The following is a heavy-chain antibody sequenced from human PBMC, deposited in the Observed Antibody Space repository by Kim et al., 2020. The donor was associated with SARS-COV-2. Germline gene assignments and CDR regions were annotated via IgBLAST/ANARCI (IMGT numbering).Heavy chain of an antibody. CDR1: GFTFSSYG. CDR3: ARDLPAAAGMYYYYGMDV. CDR2: ISYDGSNK. J-gene: IGHJ6*02. V-gene: IGHV3-33*05. D-gene: IGHD6-13*01. Sequence: GGSLRLSCAASGFTFSSYGMHWVRQAPGKGLEWVAVISYDGSNKYYADSVKGRFTISRDNSKNTLYLQMNSLRAEDTAVYYCARDLPAAAGMYYYYGMDVWGQGTTVTVSS.